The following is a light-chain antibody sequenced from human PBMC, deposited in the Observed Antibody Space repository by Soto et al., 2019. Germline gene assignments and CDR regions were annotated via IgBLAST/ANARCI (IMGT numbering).Light chain of an antibody. Sequence: QTVVTQDPSFSVSPGRSVTPTFGLSSGSVSTSYYPSWYQQTPGQAPRTLIYSTNTRSSGVSDRFSGSILGNKAALTITGAQADDESDDYCVLYMGSGILVFGGGTKLTVL. CDR3: VLYMGSGILV. J-gene: IGLJ2*01. CDR1: SGSVSTSYY. CDR2: STN. V-gene: IGLV8-61*01.